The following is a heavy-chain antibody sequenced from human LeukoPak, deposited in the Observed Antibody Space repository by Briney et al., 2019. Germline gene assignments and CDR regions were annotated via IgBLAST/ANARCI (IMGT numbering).Heavy chain of an antibody. V-gene: IGHV4-38-2*02. Sequence: SETLSLTCTVSSYSIGSDYYWGWIRQTPGKGLEWIASINHSGITYYNPSLKSRVTISVDMSKNQFSLKLTSVTAADTAVYYCGTLLSNGPFDYWGQGSLVTVSS. CDR3: GTLLSNGPFDY. CDR1: SYSIGSDYY. CDR2: INHSGIT. J-gene: IGHJ4*02.